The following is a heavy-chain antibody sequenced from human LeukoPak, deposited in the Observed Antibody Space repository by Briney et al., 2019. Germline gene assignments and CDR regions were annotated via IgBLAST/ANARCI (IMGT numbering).Heavy chain of an antibody. CDR2: IYYSGST. Sequence: SETLSLTCTVSGGSISSYYWSWIRQPPGKGLEWIGYIYYSGSTNYNPSLKSRVTISVDTSKNQFSLKLSSVTAADTAVYYCARHLGGSGRYFDYWGQGTLVTVSS. D-gene: IGHD3-10*01. J-gene: IGHJ4*02. CDR3: ARHLGGSGRYFDY. CDR1: GGSISSYY. V-gene: IGHV4-59*08.